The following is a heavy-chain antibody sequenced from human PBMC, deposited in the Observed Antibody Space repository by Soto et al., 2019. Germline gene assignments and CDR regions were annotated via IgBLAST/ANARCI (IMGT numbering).Heavy chain of an antibody. Sequence: ASVKVSCKVSGYTRTELSMHWVRQAPGKGLEWMGGFDPEDGETIYAQKFQGRVTMTEDTSTETAYMELSSLRSEETAVYYCATSSWSSGRQGRRWFDPWGQGNLVTVSS. D-gene: IGHD3-22*01. J-gene: IGHJ5*02. V-gene: IGHV1-24*01. CDR3: ATSSWSSGRQGRRWFDP. CDR1: GYTRTELS. CDR2: FDPEDGET.